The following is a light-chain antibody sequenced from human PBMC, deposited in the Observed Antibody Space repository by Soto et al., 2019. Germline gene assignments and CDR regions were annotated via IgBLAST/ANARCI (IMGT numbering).Light chain of an antibody. Sequence: DIQMTHSPSTLSGSGGDIVTITCRASQTISSWLAWYQQKPGKAPKLLIYKASSLESGVPSRFSGSGSGTEFTLTISSLQPDDFATYYCQQYNSYWTFGQGTKVDIK. CDR2: KAS. CDR3: QQYNSYWT. V-gene: IGKV1-5*03. J-gene: IGKJ1*01. CDR1: QTISSW.